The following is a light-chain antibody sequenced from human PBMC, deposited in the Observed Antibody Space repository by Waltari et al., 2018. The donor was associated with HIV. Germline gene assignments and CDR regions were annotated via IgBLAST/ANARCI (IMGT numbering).Light chain of an antibody. CDR1: NIGSKS. CDR2: HDT. J-gene: IGLJ2*01. V-gene: IGLV3-21*01. CDR3: QGWETNTEHYVI. Sequence: SYVPTQSPSGSVAPGTTARINCWGQNIGSKSFNWYRHQPGQAPVIVIYHDTDRPPGIPDRFSGSNSEDTDTLTIRMVGAGDEADDYCQGWETNTEHYVIFGGGTNLAV.